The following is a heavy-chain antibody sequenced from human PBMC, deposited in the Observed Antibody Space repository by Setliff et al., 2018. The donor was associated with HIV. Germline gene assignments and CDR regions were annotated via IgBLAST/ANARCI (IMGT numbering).Heavy chain of an antibody. D-gene: IGHD4-17*01. CDR2: IIPFLNLT. CDR1: GGTFSTYA. Sequence: SVKVSCKASGGTFSTYAITWVRQAPGQGLQWVGGIIPFLNLTHYAQQFQGTVTITADKSTNTAYMEMTSLRFEDTAVHYCAACGASAYYYYYMDVWGAGTTVTVSS. CDR3: AACGASAYYYYYMDV. J-gene: IGHJ6*03. V-gene: IGHV1-69*10.